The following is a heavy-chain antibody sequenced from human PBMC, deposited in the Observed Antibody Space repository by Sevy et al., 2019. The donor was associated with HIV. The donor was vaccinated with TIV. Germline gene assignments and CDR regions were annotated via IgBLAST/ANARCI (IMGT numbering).Heavy chain of an antibody. D-gene: IGHD2-15*01. CDR2: ISGSAGST. CDR3: AKGDRTFYGLDV. J-gene: IGHJ6*02. V-gene: IGHV3-23*01. Sequence: SGYLRLSCAASGFTFSTYAMSWVRQAPGKGLERVSAISGSAGSTYYADLVKGRFTISRDKSKNTLYLQMNSLRAEDTAVYDCAKGDRTFYGLDVWGQGTTVIVSS. CDR1: GFTFSTYA.